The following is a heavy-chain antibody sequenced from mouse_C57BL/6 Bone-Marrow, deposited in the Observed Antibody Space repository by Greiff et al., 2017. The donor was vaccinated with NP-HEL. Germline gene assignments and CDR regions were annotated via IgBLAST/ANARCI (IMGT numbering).Heavy chain of an antibody. Sequence: QVQLKESGPELVKPGASVKISCKASGYAFSSSWMNWVKQRPGKGLEWIGRIYPGDGDTNYNGKFKGKATLTADKSSSTAYMQLSSLTSEDSAVYFCVYDGYYVGYFDYWGQGTTLTVSS. J-gene: IGHJ2*01. CDR1: GYAFSSSW. CDR3: VYDGYYVGYFDY. V-gene: IGHV1-82*01. CDR2: IYPGDGDT. D-gene: IGHD2-3*01.